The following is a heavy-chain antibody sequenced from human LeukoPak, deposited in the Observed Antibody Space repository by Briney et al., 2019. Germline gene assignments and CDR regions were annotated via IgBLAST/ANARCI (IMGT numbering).Heavy chain of an antibody. CDR1: GFTFSSYA. CDR2: ISGSGGST. V-gene: IGHV3-23*01. D-gene: IGHD3-22*01. Sequence: GGSLRLSCAASGFTFSSYAMSWVRQAPGKGLEWVSAISGSGGSTYYADSVKGRFTISRDNSKNTLYLQMNSLRAEDTAVYYCAKVTRIYDSSGYYNYFDYWGQGTLVTVSS. J-gene: IGHJ4*02. CDR3: AKVTRIYDSSGYYNYFDY.